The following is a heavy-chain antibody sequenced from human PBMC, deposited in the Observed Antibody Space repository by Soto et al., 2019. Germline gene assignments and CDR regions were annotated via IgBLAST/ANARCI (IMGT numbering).Heavy chain of an antibody. CDR3: ARGRDGDY. CDR1: GYTFTSYG. CDR2: ISAHNGNT. J-gene: IGHJ4*02. Sequence: QVHLVQSGAEVKKPGASVKVSCKASGYTFTSYGITWVRQAPGQGREWMGWISAHNGNTDYAQKLQGRVIVTRDTSTSTAYMELRSLISDDTAVYYCARGRDGDYWGQGALVTVSS. V-gene: IGHV1-18*01. D-gene: IGHD6-6*01.